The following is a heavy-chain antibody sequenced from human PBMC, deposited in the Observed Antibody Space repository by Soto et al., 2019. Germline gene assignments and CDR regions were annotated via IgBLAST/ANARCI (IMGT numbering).Heavy chain of an antibody. CDR3: AKGPGSAGKKYYYYYGMDV. Sequence: PSETLSLTCTVSGGSISSYYWSWIRQPPGKGLEWIGYIYYSGSTNYNPSLKSRVTISVDTSKNQFSLKLSSVTAADTAVYYCAKGPGSAGKKYYYYYGMDVWGQGTTVTVSS. CDR1: GGSISSYY. J-gene: IGHJ6*02. V-gene: IGHV4-59*01. CDR2: IYYSGST. D-gene: IGHD2-15*01.